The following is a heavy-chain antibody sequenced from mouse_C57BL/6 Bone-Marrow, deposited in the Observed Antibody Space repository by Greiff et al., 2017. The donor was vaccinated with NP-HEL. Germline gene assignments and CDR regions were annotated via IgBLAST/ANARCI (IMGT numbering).Heavy chain of an antibody. V-gene: IGHV1-53*01. CDR3: ARSRLRYWYFDV. D-gene: IGHD1-1*01. J-gene: IGHJ1*03. CDR2: INPSNGGT. CDR1: GYTFTSYW. Sequence: QVQLQQPGTELVKPGASVKLSCKASGYTFTSYWMHWVKQRPGQGLEWIGNINPSNGGTNYNEKFKSKATLTVDKSSSTAYMQLSSLTYEDSAVYYCARSRLRYWYFDVWGTGTTVTVSS.